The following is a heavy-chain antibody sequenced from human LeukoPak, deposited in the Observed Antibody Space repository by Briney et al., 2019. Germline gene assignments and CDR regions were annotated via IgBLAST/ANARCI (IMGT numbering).Heavy chain of an antibody. V-gene: IGHV3-23*01. D-gene: IGHD2-15*01. J-gene: IGHJ4*02. CDR3: AKGGDIVVVVAANFDY. CDR1: GFTFSSYW. CDR2: ISGSGGST. Sequence: TGGSLRLSCAASGFTFSSYWMHWVRQAPGKGLEWVSAISGSGGSTYYADSVKGRFTISRDDSKNTLYLQMNSLRAEDTAVYYCAKGGDIVVVVAANFDYWGQGTLVTVSS.